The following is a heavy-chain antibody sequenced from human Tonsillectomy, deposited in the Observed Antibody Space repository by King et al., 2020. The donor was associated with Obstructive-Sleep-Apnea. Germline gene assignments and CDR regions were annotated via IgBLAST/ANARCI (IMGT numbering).Heavy chain of an antibody. CDR2: ISGSGGST. J-gene: IGHJ5*02. V-gene: IGHV3-23*04. D-gene: IGHD3-10*01. CDR1: GFTFSSYA. Sequence: VQLVESGGGLVQPGGSLRLSCAASGFTFSSYAMSWVRQAPGKGLEWVSAISGSGGSTYYADSVKGRFTISRDNSKNTVYLQMNSLRAEDTAVYYCAKVPPGGFGELFTRGNWFDPWGQGTLVTVSS. CDR3: AKVPPGGFGELFTRGNWFDP.